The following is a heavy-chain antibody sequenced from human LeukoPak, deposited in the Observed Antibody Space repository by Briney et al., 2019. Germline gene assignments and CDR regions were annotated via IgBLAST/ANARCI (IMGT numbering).Heavy chain of an antibody. CDR2: ISSSSTVI. D-gene: IGHD4-17*01. V-gene: IGHV3-48*01. CDR1: GITFSTYN. J-gene: IGHJ2*01. CDR3: AKDGGDYGDYEGWYFDL. Sequence: QPGGSLRLSCAASGITFSTYNMNWVRQAPGKGLEWVSYISSSSTVIYYADSVKGRFTISRDNSKNTLYLQMNSLRAEDTAVYYCAKDGGDYGDYEGWYFDLWGRGTLVTVSS.